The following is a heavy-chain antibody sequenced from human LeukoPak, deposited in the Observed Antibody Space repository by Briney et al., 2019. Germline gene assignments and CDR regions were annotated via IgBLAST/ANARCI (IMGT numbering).Heavy chain of an antibody. CDR3: AKDMRAYGQYYFDY. V-gene: IGHV3-23*01. D-gene: IGHD3-10*01. J-gene: IGHJ4*02. CDR1: GFTFSGHA. CDR2: ISGSSGRT. Sequence: GGSLRLSCAASGFTFSGHAMSWVRQAPVRGLEWVSAISGSSGRTYYADSVKGRFTISRDNAKNSLYLQMNSLRAEDTALYYCAKDMRAYGQYYFDYWGQGTLVTVSS.